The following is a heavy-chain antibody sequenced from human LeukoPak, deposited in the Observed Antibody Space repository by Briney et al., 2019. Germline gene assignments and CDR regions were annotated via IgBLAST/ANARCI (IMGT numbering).Heavy chain of an antibody. CDR1: GFTFTSSA. D-gene: IGHD6-13*01. Sequence: SVKVSCKASGFTFTSSAVQWVRQARGQRLEWIGWIVVGNGNTNYAQKFQERVTITRDMSTSTAYMELSSLRSEDTAVYYCAVMRYSSLGGFDYWGQGTLVTVSS. J-gene: IGHJ4*02. CDR2: IVVGNGNT. CDR3: AVMRYSSLGGFDY. V-gene: IGHV1-58*01.